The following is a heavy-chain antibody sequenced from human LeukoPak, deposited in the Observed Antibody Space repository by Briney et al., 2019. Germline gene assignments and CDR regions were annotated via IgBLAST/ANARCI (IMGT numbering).Heavy chain of an antibody. CDR1: GGTFSSYT. CDR2: IIPILGIA. Sequence: ASVKVSCKASGGTFSSYTISWVRQAPGQGLEWMGRIIPILGIANYAQKFQGRVTITADKSTSTAYMELSSLRSEDTAVYYCARPYDYDSSGYQDYWGQGTLVTVSS. J-gene: IGHJ4*02. D-gene: IGHD3-22*01. V-gene: IGHV1-69*02. CDR3: ARPYDYDSSGYQDY.